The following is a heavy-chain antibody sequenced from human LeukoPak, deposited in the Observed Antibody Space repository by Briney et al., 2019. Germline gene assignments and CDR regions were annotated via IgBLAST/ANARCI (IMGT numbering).Heavy chain of an antibody. V-gene: IGHV3-11*04. CDR1: GFTFSDYY. Sequence: PGGSLRLSCAASGFTFSDYYMSWIRQVPGKGLEWVSYISDSGSAPYYADSVKGRFTISRDNAKNSVYLQMNSLRAEDTAVYYCARDLYSGSSPFDYWGQGTTVTVSS. D-gene: IGHD1-26*01. CDR2: ISDSGSAP. J-gene: IGHJ4*02. CDR3: ARDLYSGSSPFDY.